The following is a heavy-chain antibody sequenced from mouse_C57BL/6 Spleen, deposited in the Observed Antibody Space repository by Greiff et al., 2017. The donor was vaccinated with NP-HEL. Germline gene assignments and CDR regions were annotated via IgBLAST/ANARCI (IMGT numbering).Heavy chain of an antibody. CDR2: IDPETGGT. Sequence: QVQLQQSGAELVRPGASVTLSCKASGYTFTDYEMHWVKQTPVHGLEWIGAIDPETGGTAYNQKFKGKAILTADKSSSTAYMELRSLTSEDSAVYYCTRPTAQAPDYWGQGTTLTVSS. J-gene: IGHJ2*01. CDR3: TRPTAQAPDY. V-gene: IGHV1-15*01. D-gene: IGHD3-2*02. CDR1: GYTFTDYE.